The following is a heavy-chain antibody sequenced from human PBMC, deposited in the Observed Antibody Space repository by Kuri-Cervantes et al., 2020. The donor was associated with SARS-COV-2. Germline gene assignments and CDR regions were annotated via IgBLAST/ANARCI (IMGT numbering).Heavy chain of an antibody. CDR1: GFTFSSYA. V-gene: IGHV3-30-3*01. CDR2: ISYDGSNK. J-gene: IGHJ4*02. CDR3: TTGYYDFWSGGDY. Sequence: GGSLRLSCAASGFTFSSYAMHWVRQAPGKGLEWVAVISYDGSNKYYADSVKGRFTISRDDSKNTLYLQMNSLKTEDTAVYYCTTGYYDFWSGGDYWGQGTLVTVSS. D-gene: IGHD3-3*01.